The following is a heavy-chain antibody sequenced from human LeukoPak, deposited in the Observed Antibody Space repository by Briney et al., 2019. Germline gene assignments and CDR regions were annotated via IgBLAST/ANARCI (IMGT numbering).Heavy chain of an antibody. CDR1: GYTFTSYG. Sequence: GASVKVSCKASGYTFTSYGISWVRQAPGQGLEWMGGIIPIFGTANYAQKFQGRVTITADESTSTACMELSSLRSEDTAVYYCANHPTRDPFDIWGQGTMVTVSS. V-gene: IGHV1-69*13. J-gene: IGHJ3*02. D-gene: IGHD1-14*01. CDR2: IIPIFGTA. CDR3: ANHPTRDPFDI.